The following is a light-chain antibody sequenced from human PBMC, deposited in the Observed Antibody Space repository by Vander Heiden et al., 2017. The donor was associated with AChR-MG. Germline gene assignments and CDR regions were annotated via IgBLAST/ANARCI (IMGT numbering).Light chain of an antibody. CDR2: GAS. CDR3: QQSYSTPPT. CDR1: QSINNY. J-gene: IGKJ4*01. Sequence: DIQMTQSPSSLAVSVGDRVTITCRSSQSINNYLDWYHQKPGKAPELLIYGASSLQRGVPSRFSGSGTGTEFTLTISSLQLEDFGTYHCQQSYSTPPTFGGGTKVEIK. V-gene: IGKV1-39*01.